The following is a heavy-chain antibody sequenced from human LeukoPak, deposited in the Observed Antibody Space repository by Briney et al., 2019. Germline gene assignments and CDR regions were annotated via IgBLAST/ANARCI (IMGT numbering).Heavy chain of an antibody. CDR2: IIPIFGTA. Sequence: SVKVSCKASGGTFSSYAISWVRQAPGQGLEWMGGIIPIFGTANYAQKFQGRVTITADESTSTAYMELSTLTSEDTAVYYCARVAICGGDCYFVTDWFDSWGQGTLVTVSS. CDR3: ARVAICGGDCYFVTDWFDS. CDR1: GGTFSSYA. V-gene: IGHV1-69*13. J-gene: IGHJ5*01. D-gene: IGHD2-21*02.